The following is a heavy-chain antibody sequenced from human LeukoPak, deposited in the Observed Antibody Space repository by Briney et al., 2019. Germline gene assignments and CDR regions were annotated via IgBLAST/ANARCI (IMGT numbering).Heavy chain of an antibody. CDR1: GDSINTYY. CDR3: ARGWCSGGACPIDY. Sequence: PSETLSLTCTVSGDSINTYYWNWVRQPPGKGLEWIGNVYYSGSTNYNPSPKSRVTISIDTSKNQFSLNLNSVTAADTAVYYCARGWCSGGACPIDYWGQGTLLTVSS. CDR2: VYYSGST. V-gene: IGHV4-59*01. D-gene: IGHD2-15*01. J-gene: IGHJ4*02.